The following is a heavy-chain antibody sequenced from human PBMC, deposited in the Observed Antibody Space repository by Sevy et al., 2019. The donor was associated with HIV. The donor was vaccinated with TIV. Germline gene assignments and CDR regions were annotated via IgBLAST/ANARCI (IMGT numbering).Heavy chain of an antibody. CDR3: AREHGSGSGKYYYYGMDV. CDR2: ISSSGSTI. D-gene: IGHD3-10*01. J-gene: IGHJ6*02. Sequence: GGSLRLSCAASGFTFSDYYMSWIRQAPGKGLQWVSYISSSGSTIYYADSVKGRFTISRDNAKNSLYLQMNSLRAEDTAVYYCAREHGSGSGKYYYYGMDVWGQWTTVTVSS. V-gene: IGHV3-11*04. CDR1: GFTFSDYY.